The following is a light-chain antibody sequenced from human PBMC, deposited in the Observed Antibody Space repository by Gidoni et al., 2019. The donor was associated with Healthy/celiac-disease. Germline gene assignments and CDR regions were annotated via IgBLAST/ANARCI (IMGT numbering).Light chain of an antibody. J-gene: IGKJ2*01. V-gene: IGKV1-39*01. CDR1: QSISSY. CDR2: DAS. Sequence: DIQMTQSPSSLSASVGERVTITCRASQSISSYLNWYQQKPGKAPKPLIYDASSWQSGVPSRFSGSGAGTDFTLTISSLQPEDFATYYCQQSYSTPMYTFGQGTKLEIK. CDR3: QQSYSTPMYT.